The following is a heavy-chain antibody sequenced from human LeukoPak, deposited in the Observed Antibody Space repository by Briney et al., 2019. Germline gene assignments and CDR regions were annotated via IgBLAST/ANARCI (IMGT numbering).Heavy chain of an antibody. Sequence: SETLSLTCAVSGGSISSGGSSWRWIRQPPGKGLEWIGYIYHSGSTYYNPSLKSRVTISVDRSKNQFSLKLSSVTAADTAVYYCARVRVIAAAETDWFDPWGQGTLVTVSS. D-gene: IGHD6-13*01. CDR1: GGSISSGGSS. CDR3: ARVRVIAAAETDWFDP. J-gene: IGHJ5*02. CDR2: IYHSGST. V-gene: IGHV4-30-2*01.